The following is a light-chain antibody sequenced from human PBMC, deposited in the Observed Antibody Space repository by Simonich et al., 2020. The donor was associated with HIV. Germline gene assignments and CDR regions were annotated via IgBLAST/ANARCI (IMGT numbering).Light chain of an antibody. CDR2: TAS. CDR3: QHYNSFPVT. V-gene: IGKV1-5*03. Sequence: DIQMTQSPSTLSASVGDRVTITCRASPNINSWLAWYQQKPGKAPKLLIYTASSLDSGVPSRFSGSGSGTEFTLTISSLQPDDFATYYCQHYNSFPVTFGQGTRLEIK. J-gene: IGKJ5*01. CDR1: PNINSW.